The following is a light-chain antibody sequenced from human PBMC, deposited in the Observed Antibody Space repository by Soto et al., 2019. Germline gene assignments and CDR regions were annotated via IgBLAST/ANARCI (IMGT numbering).Light chain of an antibody. CDR3: QQYGSSPSWT. V-gene: IGKV3-20*01. CDR1: QSVSSSY. CDR2: GAS. J-gene: IGKJ1*01. Sequence: EIVLTQSPGTLSLSPGERATLSCRASQSVSSSYLAWYQKRPGQAPRLLIYGASNRATGIPDRFSGSGSGTDFTLTISRLEPEDFAVYYCQQYGSSPSWTFGQGTKVEIK.